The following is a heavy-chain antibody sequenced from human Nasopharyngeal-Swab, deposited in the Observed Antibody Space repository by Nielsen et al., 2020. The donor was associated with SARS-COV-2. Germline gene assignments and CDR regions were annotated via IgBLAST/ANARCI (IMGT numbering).Heavy chain of an antibody. D-gene: IGHD3-22*01. CDR3: ARGDDSSGFSITLDY. CDR2: ISGSGSTI. Sequence: GESLKISCAASGFTFSSYEMNWVRQAPGKGLEWVSYISGSGSTIYYADSVKGRFTISRDNAKNSLYLQMNSLRAEDTAVYYCARGDDSSGFSITLDYSGQGTLVTDSS. CDR1: GFTFSSYE. J-gene: IGHJ4*02. V-gene: IGHV3-48*03.